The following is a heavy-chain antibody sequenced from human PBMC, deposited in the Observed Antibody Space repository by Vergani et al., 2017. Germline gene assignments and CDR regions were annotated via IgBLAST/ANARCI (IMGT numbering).Heavy chain of an antibody. CDR2: ISSSSSYT. D-gene: IGHD3-22*01. J-gene: IGHJ6*02. CDR3: AGAKNYYDSSGYLNYLYYYYDYGRDV. Sequence: QVQLVESGGGLVKPGGSLRLSCAASGFTFSDYYMSWIRQAPGKGLEWVSYISSSSSYTNYADSVKGRFTISRDNAKNSLYLQMNSLRAEDSAVYYCAGAKNYYDSSGYLNYLYYYYDYGRDVWGQGTTVTVAS. V-gene: IGHV3-11*06. CDR1: GFTFSDYY.